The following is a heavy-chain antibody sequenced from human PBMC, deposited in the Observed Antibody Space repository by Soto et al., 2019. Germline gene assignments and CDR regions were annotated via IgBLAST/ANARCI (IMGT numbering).Heavy chain of an antibody. CDR2: ISGSGGST. Sequence: RLSCAASGFTFSSYAMSWVRQAPGKGLEWVSAISGSGGSTYYADSVKGRFTISRDNSKNTLYLQMNSLRAEDTAVYYCAKDYYDSSGHSVDYWGQGTLVTVSS. D-gene: IGHD3-22*01. V-gene: IGHV3-23*01. J-gene: IGHJ4*02. CDR3: AKDYYDSSGHSVDY. CDR1: GFTFSSYA.